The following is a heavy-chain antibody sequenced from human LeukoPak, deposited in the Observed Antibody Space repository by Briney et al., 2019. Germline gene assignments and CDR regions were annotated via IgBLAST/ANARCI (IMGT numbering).Heavy chain of an antibody. CDR3: ARAESAPGYSYGS. D-gene: IGHD5-18*01. CDR1: GGSISSYY. J-gene: IGHJ5*02. Sequence: NPSETLSLTCTVSGGSISSYYWSWIRQPPGKGLEWIGYIYYSGSTNYNPSLKSRVTISVDTSKNQFSLKLSSVTAADTAVYYCARAESAPGYSYGSWGQGTLVTVSS. V-gene: IGHV4-59*01. CDR2: IYYSGST.